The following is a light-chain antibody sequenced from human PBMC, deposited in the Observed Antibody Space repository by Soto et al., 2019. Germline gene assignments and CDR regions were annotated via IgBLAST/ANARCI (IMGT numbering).Light chain of an antibody. V-gene: IGLV2-8*02. CDR3: SSYASGNTCYV. CDR2: EVT. CDR1: SRDVGAYNF. Sequence: QSPLTHPPYLSISRPQSLAIASCGISRDVGAYNFGSWYQQHPGKAPKLMIFEVTRRPAGVPDRVSGSKSGNTAALTVSGLKAEDEADYYCSSYASGNTCYVFGTGTKVTV. J-gene: IGLJ1*01.